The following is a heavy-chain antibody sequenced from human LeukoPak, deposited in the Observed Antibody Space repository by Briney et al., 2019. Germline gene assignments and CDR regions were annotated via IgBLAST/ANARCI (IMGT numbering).Heavy chain of an antibody. V-gene: IGHV4-34*01. CDR2: INYSGNI. CDR1: GGSLSGYY. Sequence: PSDTLSLTCSVYGGSLSGYYWSWIRQSPEKGLEWIAEINYSGNINYNPSLQSRLTISIDTSKSQFSLMLRSVTVADTAVYYCARRTYHLLYGYYYYYMDVWGRGTPVTVSS. D-gene: IGHD2-2*02. CDR3: ARRTYHLLYGYYYYYMDV. J-gene: IGHJ6*03.